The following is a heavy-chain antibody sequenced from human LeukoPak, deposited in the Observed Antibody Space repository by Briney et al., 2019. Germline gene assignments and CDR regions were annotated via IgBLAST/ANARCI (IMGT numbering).Heavy chain of an antibody. CDR3: AKWHERLLAFDS. CDR1: GDSITSFY. CDR2: IHHTGKN. Sequence: SETLSLTCTVSGDSITSFYWNWVRQSPEKGLEWIGYIHHTGKNYYNPSLKSRITMSVDTPRSQFFLKLSSVTAADTAVYHCAKWHERLLAFDSWGQGVLVTVSS. V-gene: IGHV4-59*01. J-gene: IGHJ4*02. D-gene: IGHD1-1*01.